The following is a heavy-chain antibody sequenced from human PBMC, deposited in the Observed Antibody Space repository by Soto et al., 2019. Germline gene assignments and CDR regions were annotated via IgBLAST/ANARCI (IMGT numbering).Heavy chain of an antibody. CDR2: INPNSGGT. CDR3: ARVGPNYDFHYGMDV. D-gene: IGHD3-3*01. J-gene: IGHJ6*02. Sequence: ASVKVSCKASGYTFTGYYMHWVRQAPGQGLEWMGWINPNSGGTNYAQKFQGWVTMTRDTSISTAYMELSRLRSDDTAVYYCARVGPNYDFHYGMDVWGQGTTVTV. CDR1: GYTFTGYY. V-gene: IGHV1-2*04.